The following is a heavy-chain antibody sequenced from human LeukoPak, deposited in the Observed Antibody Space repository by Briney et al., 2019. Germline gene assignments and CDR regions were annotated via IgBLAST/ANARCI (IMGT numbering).Heavy chain of an antibody. CDR2: IYYSGST. D-gene: IGHD6-13*01. V-gene: IGHV4-39*07. CDR1: GGSISSSSYY. J-gene: IGHJ4*02. Sequence: PSETLSLTCTVSGGSISSSSYYWGWIRQPPGKGLEWIGSIYYSGSTYYNPSLKSRVTISVDTSKNQFSLKLSSVTAADTAVYYCARLIAAARDTPKFDYWGQGTLVTVSS. CDR3: ARLIAAARDTPKFDY.